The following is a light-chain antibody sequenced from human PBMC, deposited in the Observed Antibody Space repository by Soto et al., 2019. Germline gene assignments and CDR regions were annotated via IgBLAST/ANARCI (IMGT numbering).Light chain of an antibody. CDR3: QQYHTTPLS. CDR1: QSVLFSSNNKNY. V-gene: IGKV4-1*01. CDR2: WAS. Sequence: DIVLNQSPDSLTVSMGERATINCKSSQSVLFSSNNKNYLAWYQQKPGQPPKLLIYWASTRESGVPDRFSGSGSGTDFTLTINALQAEDVAVYYCQQYHTTPLSFGGGTKVDIK. J-gene: IGKJ4*01.